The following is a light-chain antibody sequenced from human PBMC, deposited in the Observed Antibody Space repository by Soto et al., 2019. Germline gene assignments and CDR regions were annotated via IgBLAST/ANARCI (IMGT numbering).Light chain of an antibody. Sequence: QSALTQPASVSGSPGQSITISCTGTSSDVGGYNYVSWYQQHPGKAPKLMIYDVSNRPSGVSNRFSGSKSGSTASLTISGLHAEDDADYSCSSYTSSITYLVFGGGTNVTVL. CDR2: DVS. V-gene: IGLV2-14*01. CDR3: SSYTSSITYLV. CDR1: SSDVGGYNY. J-gene: IGLJ2*01.